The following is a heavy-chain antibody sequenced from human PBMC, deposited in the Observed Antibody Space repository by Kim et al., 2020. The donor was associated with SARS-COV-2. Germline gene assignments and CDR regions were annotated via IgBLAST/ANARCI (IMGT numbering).Heavy chain of an antibody. CDR3: AKGLGLEGSGTQEAFDI. CDR2: IYPGGTGT. Sequence: GGSLRLSCAVSGFTFSSYAMSWVRQAPGKGLEWVSVIYPGGTGTEYADSVKGRFTTSRDDSKNMLYLQMNSLRADDTALYYCAKGLGLEGSGTQEAFDIWGLGTMVTVSS. V-gene: IGHV3-23*03. J-gene: IGHJ3*02. D-gene: IGHD3-10*01. CDR1: GFTFSSYA.